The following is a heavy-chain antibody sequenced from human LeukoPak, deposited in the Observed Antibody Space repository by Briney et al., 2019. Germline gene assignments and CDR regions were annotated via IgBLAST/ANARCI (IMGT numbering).Heavy chain of an antibody. CDR3: ARTRRLGIAVAGTSSWFDP. D-gene: IGHD6-19*01. CDR1: GGSISSGSYY. Sequence: PSETLSLTCTVSGGSISSGSYYWSWIRQPPGKGLEWIGYIYYSGSTNYNPSLKSRVTISVDTSKNQFSLKLSSVTAADTAVYYCARTRRLGIAVAGTSSWFDPWGQGTLVTVSS. J-gene: IGHJ5*02. V-gene: IGHV4-61*01. CDR2: IYYSGST.